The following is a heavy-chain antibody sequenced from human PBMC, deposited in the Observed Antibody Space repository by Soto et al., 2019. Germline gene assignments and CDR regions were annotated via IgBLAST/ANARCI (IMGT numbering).Heavy chain of an antibody. D-gene: IGHD4-4*01. CDR2: ISGYNGNT. Sequence: ASVKVSCKASGYTFRSYGISWVRQAPGQGLEWMGLISGYNGNTHYSQKFQGKVTMTTDTSTSTAYMELRNLRSDDTAVYYCAKADSNYAGRFSYYYMDVWGTGTMVTVSS. CDR1: GYTFRSYG. V-gene: IGHV1-18*01. J-gene: IGHJ6*03. CDR3: AKADSNYAGRFSYYYMDV.